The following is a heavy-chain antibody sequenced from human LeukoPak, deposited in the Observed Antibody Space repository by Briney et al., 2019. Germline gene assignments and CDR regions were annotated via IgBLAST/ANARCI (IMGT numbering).Heavy chain of an antibody. CDR1: GGSISSGGYY. CDR3: ARVGCSGGSCYSGY. J-gene: IGHJ4*02. CDR2: IYYSGST. V-gene: IGHV4-31*03. D-gene: IGHD2-15*01. Sequence: SQTLSLTCTVSGGSISSGGYYWSWIRQHPGKGLEWIGYIYYSGSTYYNPSLKSRVTISVDTSKNQFSLKLSSVTAADTAVYYCARVGCSGGSCYSGYWGQGTLVTVSS.